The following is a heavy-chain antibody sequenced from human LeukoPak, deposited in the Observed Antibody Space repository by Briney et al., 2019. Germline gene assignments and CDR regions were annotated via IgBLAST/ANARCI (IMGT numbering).Heavy chain of an antibody. Sequence: SETLSLTCAVYGGSFSGYYWSWIRQPPGKGLEWIGEINHSGSTNYNPSLKSRVTISVDTSENQFSLKLSSVTAADTAVYYCARGGRWPYDYWGQGTLVTVSS. D-gene: IGHD5-24*01. J-gene: IGHJ4*02. CDR2: INHSGST. CDR3: ARGGRWPYDY. V-gene: IGHV4-34*01. CDR1: GGSFSGYY.